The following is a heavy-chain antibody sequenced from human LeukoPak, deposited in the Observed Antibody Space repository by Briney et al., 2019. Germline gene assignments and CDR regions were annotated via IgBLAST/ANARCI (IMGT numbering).Heavy chain of an antibody. J-gene: IGHJ4*02. Sequence: GGSLRLSCAASGFTFSSYAMHWVRQAPGKGLEWVALISYDGSNKYYADSVKGRFTISRDNSKNTLYLQMNSLRAEDTALYYCAKDIDDILTGFDYWGQGTLVTVSS. CDR1: GFTFSSYA. D-gene: IGHD3-9*01. CDR3: AKDIDDILTGFDY. CDR2: ISYDGSNK. V-gene: IGHV3-30*04.